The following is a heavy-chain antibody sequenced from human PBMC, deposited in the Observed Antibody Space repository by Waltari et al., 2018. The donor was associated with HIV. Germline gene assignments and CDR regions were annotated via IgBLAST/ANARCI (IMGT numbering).Heavy chain of an antibody. Sequence: EVQLVESGGGLVQPGGSLRLSCAASGFTLGGYWMSWVRQAPGKGLEWVANIKQDGSEKYYVDSVKGRFTISRDNAKNSLYLQMNSLRAEDTAVYYCARDRHYDILTGSYFDYWGQGTLVTVSS. J-gene: IGHJ4*02. D-gene: IGHD3-9*01. CDR2: IKQDGSEK. CDR3: ARDRHYDILTGSYFDY. V-gene: IGHV3-7*01. CDR1: GFTLGGYW.